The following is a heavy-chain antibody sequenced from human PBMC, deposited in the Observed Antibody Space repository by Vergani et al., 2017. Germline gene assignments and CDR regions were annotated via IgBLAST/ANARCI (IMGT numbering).Heavy chain of an antibody. CDR3: AKTRRDGYNFREHYFDY. CDR1: GFTFSSYA. J-gene: IGHJ4*02. V-gene: IGHV3-33*06. D-gene: IGHD5-24*01. Sequence: QVQLVESGGGVVQPGRSLRLSCAASGFTFSSYAMHWVRQAPGKGLEWLAVIWYDGSNKYYADSVKGRFTISRDNSKNTLYLQMNSLRAEDTAVYYCAKTRRDGYNFREHYFDYWGQGTLVTVSS. CDR2: IWYDGSNK.